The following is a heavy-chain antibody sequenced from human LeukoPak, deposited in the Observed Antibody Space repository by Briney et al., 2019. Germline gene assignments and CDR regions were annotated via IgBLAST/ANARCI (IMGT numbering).Heavy chain of an antibody. J-gene: IGHJ4*02. D-gene: IGHD3-22*01. Sequence: GGSLRLSCAASGFTFSSYGMHWVRQAPGKGLEWVAVIWYDGSNKYYADSVEGRFTISRDNSKNTLYLQMNSLRAEDTAVYYCAREYYYDSSGYYWPVDYWGQGTLVTVSS. CDR2: IWYDGSNK. CDR3: AREYYYDSSGYYWPVDY. CDR1: GFTFSSYG. V-gene: IGHV3-33*01.